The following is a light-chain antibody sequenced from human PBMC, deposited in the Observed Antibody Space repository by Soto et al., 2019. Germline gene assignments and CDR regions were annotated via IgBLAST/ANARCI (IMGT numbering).Light chain of an antibody. CDR3: QQYNNYPLT. CDR1: QGISTW. V-gene: IGKV1-5*03. Sequence: DIQMTQSPSTLSASVGDRVTITCRASQGISTWLAWYQQKPGKAPKLLIYKASSLEGGVPSRFSGSGSGTEFNITISSLQPDDFATYYCQQYNNYPLTFGGGTTVDIK. J-gene: IGKJ4*01. CDR2: KAS.